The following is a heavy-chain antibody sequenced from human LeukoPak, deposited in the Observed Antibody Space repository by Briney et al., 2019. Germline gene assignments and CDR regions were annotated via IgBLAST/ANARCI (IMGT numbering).Heavy chain of an antibody. Sequence: SQTLSLTCAISGDCVSSNSAAWNWIRQSPSRGLEWLGRTYYRSKWYTYYAVSVKGRITINSDTSKNQFPLQLNSVTPEDTAVYYCARGWGGNIDQWGQGTLVTVSS. CDR1: GDCVSSNSAA. CDR2: TYYRSKWYT. V-gene: IGHV6-1*01. D-gene: IGHD3-16*01. CDR3: ARGWGGNIDQ. J-gene: IGHJ5*02.